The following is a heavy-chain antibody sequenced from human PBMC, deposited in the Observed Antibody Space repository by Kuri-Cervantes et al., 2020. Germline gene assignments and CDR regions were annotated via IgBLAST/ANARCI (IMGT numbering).Heavy chain of an antibody. CDR3: ARGWQQLVDPSYYYYYGMDV. V-gene: IGHV3-7*01. Sequence: GESLKIPCAASGFTFSSYWMSWVRQAPGKGLEWVANIKQDGSEKYYVGSVKGRFTISRDNAKNSLYLQMNSLRAEDTAVYYCARGWQQLVDPSYYYYYGMDVWGQGTTVTVSS. D-gene: IGHD6-13*01. CDR2: IKQDGSEK. J-gene: IGHJ6*02. CDR1: GFTFSSYW.